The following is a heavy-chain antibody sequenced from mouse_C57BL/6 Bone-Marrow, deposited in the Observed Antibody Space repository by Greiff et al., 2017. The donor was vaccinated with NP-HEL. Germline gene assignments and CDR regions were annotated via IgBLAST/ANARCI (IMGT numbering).Heavy chain of an antibody. V-gene: IGHV2-5*01. D-gene: IGHD2-3*01. CDR3: AKKSDGYYVGDYAMDY. CDR2: IWRGGST. CDR1: GFSLTSYG. J-gene: IGHJ4*01. Sequence: VQLQQSGPGLVQPSQSLSITCTVSGFSLTSYGVHWVRQSPGKGLEWLGVIWRGGSTDYNAAFMSRLSITKDNSKSQVFFKMNSLQADDTAIYYCAKKSDGYYVGDYAMDYWGQGTSVTVSS.